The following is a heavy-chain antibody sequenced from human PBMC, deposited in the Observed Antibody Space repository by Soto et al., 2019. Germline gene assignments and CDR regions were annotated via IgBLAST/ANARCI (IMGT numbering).Heavy chain of an antibody. Sequence: QVQLVQSGAEVKKPGASVKVSCKASGYTLTSYGISWVRQAPGQGLEWMGWISAYNGNTNYAQKLQGRVTMTTDTSTSTAYMELRSLRSDDTAVYYCASVHYYDSSGYYLGGYWGQGTLVTVSS. V-gene: IGHV1-18*01. J-gene: IGHJ4*02. CDR3: ASVHYYDSSGYYLGGY. CDR1: GYTLTSYG. D-gene: IGHD3-22*01. CDR2: ISAYNGNT.